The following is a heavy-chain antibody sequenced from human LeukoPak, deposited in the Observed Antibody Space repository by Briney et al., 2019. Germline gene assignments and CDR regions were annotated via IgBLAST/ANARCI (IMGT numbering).Heavy chain of an antibody. CDR2: IYHSGST. CDR3: ARTSIAAHRANAFDI. D-gene: IGHD6-6*01. Sequence: PSETLSLTCAVSGGSISSGGYSWSWIRQPPGKGLEWIGYIYHSGSTYYNPSLKSRVTISVDRSKNQFSLKLSSVTAADTAVYYCARTSIAAHRANAFDIWGQGTMVTVSS. CDR1: GGSISSGGYS. V-gene: IGHV4-30-2*01. J-gene: IGHJ3*02.